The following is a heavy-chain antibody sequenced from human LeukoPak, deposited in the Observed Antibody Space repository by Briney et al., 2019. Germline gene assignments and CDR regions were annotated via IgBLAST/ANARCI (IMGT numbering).Heavy chain of an antibody. J-gene: IGHJ4*02. CDR2: ISGSGGST. Sequence: PGGSLRLSCAASGFTLSNYALSWVRQAPGKGLEWVSSISGSGGSTYEAENVKGRFTISRDNSKNTLYLQMNSLRDEDTATYHCAAGYSSGWYVRYFDYWGQGTLVTVSS. CDR1: GFTLSNYA. CDR3: AAGYSSGWYVRYFDY. V-gene: IGHV3-23*01. D-gene: IGHD6-19*01.